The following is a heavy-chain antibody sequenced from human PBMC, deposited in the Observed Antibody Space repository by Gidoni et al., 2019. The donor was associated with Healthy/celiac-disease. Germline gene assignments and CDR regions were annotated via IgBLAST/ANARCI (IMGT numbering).Heavy chain of an antibody. D-gene: IGHD6-13*01. J-gene: IGHJ4*02. V-gene: IGHV4-4*02. CDR1: GGSVGSCNW. CDR3: ATVSSSWERYYFDY. Sequence: QVPLQESGPGLVTPSGTLSLTCAVSGGSVGSCNWWSWVRQPPGKGLEWIGEIYHSGSTNYNPSLKSLVTISVDKSKNQFSLKLSSVTAADTAVYYCATVSSSWERYYFDYWGQGTLVTVSS. CDR2: IYHSGST.